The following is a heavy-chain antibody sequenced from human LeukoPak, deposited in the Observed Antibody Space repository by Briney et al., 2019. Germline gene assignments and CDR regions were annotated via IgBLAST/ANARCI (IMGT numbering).Heavy chain of an antibody. D-gene: IGHD6-13*01. CDR2: IYYSGTT. J-gene: IGHJ4*02. Sequence: PSETLSLTCIVSGGSTSSSSHNWGWIRQPPGKGLEWIGSIYYSGTTYYNPSLKSRLTISVDTSKNQFSLKLSSVTAVDTAVYYCARHDRIIASPLVWGQGILVTVSS. CDR3: ARHDRIIASPLV. V-gene: IGHV4-39*01. CDR1: GGSTSSSSHN.